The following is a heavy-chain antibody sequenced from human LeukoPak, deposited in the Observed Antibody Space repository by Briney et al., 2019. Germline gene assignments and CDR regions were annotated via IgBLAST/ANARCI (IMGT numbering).Heavy chain of an antibody. CDR2: ISSSSTYI. V-gene: IGHV3-21*04. J-gene: IGHJ4*02. D-gene: IGHD3-9*01. CDR1: GFTFSSYS. CDR3: ARDGNYDILTGYFDY. Sequence: GGSLRLSCAASGFTFSSYSMNWVRQAPGEGLEWVSSISSSSTYIYYADSVKGRFTISRDNAKISLYLQMNSLRAEDTAVYYCARDGNYDILTGYFDYWGQGTLVTVSS.